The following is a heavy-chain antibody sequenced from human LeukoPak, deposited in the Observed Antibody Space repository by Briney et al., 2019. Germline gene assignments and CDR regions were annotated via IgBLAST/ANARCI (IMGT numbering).Heavy chain of an antibody. V-gene: IGHV4-59*01. J-gene: IGHJ3*02. CDR1: GGSISSYY. CDR3: AKEFWSGSRNAFDI. D-gene: IGHD3-3*01. Sequence: AETLSLTCTVSGGSISSYYWSWIRQPPGKGLEWIGYIYYSGSTKYNPSLKSRVTISVDTSKTQFSLKRSSVTATDTAVYYGAKEFWSGSRNAFDIWGQGTMFTVSS. CDR2: IYYSGST.